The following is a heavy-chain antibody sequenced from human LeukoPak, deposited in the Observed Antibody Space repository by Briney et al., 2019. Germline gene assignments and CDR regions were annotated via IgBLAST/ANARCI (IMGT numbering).Heavy chain of an antibody. CDR3: ARVSWIAAAGYYYYMDV. V-gene: IGHV4-31*03. CDR1: GGSISSGGYY. J-gene: IGHJ6*03. Sequence: SQTLSLTCTVSGGSISSGGYYWSWIRQHPGKGLEWIGYIYYSGSTYYNPSLKSRVTISVDTSKNQFSLKLSSVTAADTAVYYCARVSWIAAAGYYYYMDVWGKGTTVTVSS. CDR2: IYYSGST. D-gene: IGHD6-25*01.